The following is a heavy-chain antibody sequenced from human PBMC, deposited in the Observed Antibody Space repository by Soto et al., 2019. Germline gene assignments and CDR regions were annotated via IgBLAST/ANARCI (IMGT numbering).Heavy chain of an antibody. J-gene: IGHJ4*02. CDR3: ARDGNEELGEGGFDY. V-gene: IGHV3-33*01. D-gene: IGHD1-1*01. CDR1: GFTFSSYG. Sequence: ESVGGVVQPGRSLRLSCAASGFTFSSYGMHWVRQAPGKGLEWVAVIWYDGSNKYYADSVKGRFTISRDNSKNTLYLQMNSLRAEDTAVYYCARDGNEELGEGGFDYWGQGTLVTVSS. CDR2: IWYDGSNK.